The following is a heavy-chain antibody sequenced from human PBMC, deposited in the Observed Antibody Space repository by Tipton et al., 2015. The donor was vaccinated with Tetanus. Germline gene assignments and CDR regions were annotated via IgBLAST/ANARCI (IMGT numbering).Heavy chain of an antibody. V-gene: IGHV4-59*12. D-gene: IGHD3-3*02. CDR2: IYYSGST. Sequence: TLSLTCTVSGGSISSYYWSWIRQPPGKGLEWIGYIYYSGSTNYNPSLKSRVTISVDTSKNQFSLKLSSVTAADTAVYYCARGIVDPTQYFQHWGQGTLVTVSS. J-gene: IGHJ1*01. CDR3: ARGIVDPTQYFQH. CDR1: GGSISSYY.